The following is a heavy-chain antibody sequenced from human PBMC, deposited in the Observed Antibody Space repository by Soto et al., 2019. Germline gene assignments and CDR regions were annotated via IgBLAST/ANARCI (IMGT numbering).Heavy chain of an antibody. J-gene: IGHJ6*02. CDR2: IYYSGST. Sequence: QVQLQESGPGLVKPSQTLSLTCTVSGGSISSGDDFWTWIRQPPGKGLEWIGYIYYSGSTYYNPSLKSRLTMSVDTSKIQFSLKLSSVTAAYTAVYYCAGDRAKSKDYYYSGMDVWGQGTTVNVSS. V-gene: IGHV4-30-4*01. CDR1: GGSISSGDDF. D-gene: IGHD3-10*01. CDR3: AGDRAKSKDYYYSGMDV.